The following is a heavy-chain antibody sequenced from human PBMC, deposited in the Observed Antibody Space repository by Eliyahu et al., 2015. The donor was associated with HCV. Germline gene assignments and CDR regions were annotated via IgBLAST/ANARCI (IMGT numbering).Heavy chain of an antibody. D-gene: IGHD3-22*01. Sequence: QVQLQQWGAGLLKPSETLSLTCAVYGGSFSGYYWSWIRQPPGKGLEWIGEINHSGSTNYNPSLKSRVTISVDTSKNQFSLKLSSVTAADTAVYYCARVVMGYDYILGHNWFDPWGQGTLVTVSS. CDR3: ARVVMGYDYILGHNWFDP. CDR2: INHSGST. J-gene: IGHJ5*02. CDR1: GGSFSGYY. V-gene: IGHV4-34*01.